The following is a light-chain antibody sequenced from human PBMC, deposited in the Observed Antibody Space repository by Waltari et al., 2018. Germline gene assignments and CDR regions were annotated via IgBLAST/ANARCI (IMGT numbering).Light chain of an antibody. CDR1: QSISSY. J-gene: IGKJ5*01. CDR2: AAS. CDR3: QQSYSTPLIT. V-gene: IGKV1-39*01. Sequence: DMQMTQSPASLSASVGDRVTINCRASQSISSYLNWYQQKPGNAPKLLIYAASSLQSGVPSRFSGSGSGTDFTLTISSLQPEDFATYYCQQSYSTPLITFGQGTRLEIK.